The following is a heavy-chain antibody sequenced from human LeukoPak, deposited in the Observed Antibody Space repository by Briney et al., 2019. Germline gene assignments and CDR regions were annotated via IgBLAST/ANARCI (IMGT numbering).Heavy chain of an antibody. V-gene: IGHV1-8*03. D-gene: IGHD2-2*02. CDR2: MNPNSGNT. Sequence: GASVKVSCKASGYTFTSYDINWVRQATGQGLEWMGWMNPNSGNTGYAQKFQGRVTITTDESTSTAYMELSSLRSEDTAVYYCARETNQLLYRAPGYFDYWGQGTLVTVSS. CDR1: GYTFTSYD. CDR3: ARETNQLLYRAPGYFDY. J-gene: IGHJ4*02.